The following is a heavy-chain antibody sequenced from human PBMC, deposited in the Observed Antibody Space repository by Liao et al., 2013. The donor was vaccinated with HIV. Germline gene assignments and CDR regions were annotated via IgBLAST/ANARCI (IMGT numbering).Heavy chain of an antibody. Sequence: QLQLQESGPGLVKPSETLSLTCTVSGGSISSSNYYWGWIRQPPGKGLEWIGSMFYTGNTYYNPSLKSRVTISVDTSKNQLSLRLTSVTAADTAVYYCARQWTLTGAPEYFQHWGQGTLVTVSS. V-gene: IGHV4-39*07. CDR1: GGSISSSNYY. D-gene: IGHD3-9*01. CDR2: MFYTGNT. CDR3: ARQWTLTGAPEYFQH. J-gene: IGHJ1*01.